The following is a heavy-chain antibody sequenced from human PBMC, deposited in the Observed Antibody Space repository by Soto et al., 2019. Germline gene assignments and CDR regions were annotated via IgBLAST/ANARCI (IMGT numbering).Heavy chain of an antibody. D-gene: IGHD6-19*01. J-gene: IGHJ3*02. CDR3: AHSKWLADAFAI. CDR2: IYWNDDK. CDR1: GFSLTTSGVS. V-gene: IGHV2-5*01. Sequence: QITLKESGPTLVKPTQTLTLTCTFSGFSLTTSGVSVGWMRQPPGKALEWLVLIYWNDDKRYSPSLKSRLTITKDTTKNQVVLTMTNMDPVDTDTYYCAHSKWLADAFAIWGQGTVVTVSS.